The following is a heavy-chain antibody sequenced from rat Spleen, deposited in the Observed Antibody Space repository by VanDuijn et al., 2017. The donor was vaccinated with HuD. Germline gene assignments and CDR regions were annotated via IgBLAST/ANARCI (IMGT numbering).Heavy chain of an antibody. V-gene: IGHV2-63*01. CDR2: MRYNGDT. D-gene: IGHD1-11*01. J-gene: IGHJ2*01. Sequence: QVQLKESGPGLVQPSQTLSLTCTVSGFSLIRYNVYWVRQPPGKGLEWMGRMRYNGDTSYNSALKSRLSISRDTSKNQVFLKMNSLQTEDTAIYFCTRTYGGYTSHWFAYWGQGVRVTVSS. CDR1: GFSLIRYN. CDR3: TRTYGGYTSHWFAY.